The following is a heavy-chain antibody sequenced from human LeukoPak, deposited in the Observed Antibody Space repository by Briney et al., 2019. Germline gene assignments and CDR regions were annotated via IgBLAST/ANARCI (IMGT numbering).Heavy chain of an antibody. D-gene: IGHD1-26*01. V-gene: IGHV1-69*01. J-gene: IGHJ6*02. CDR3: ARDRYSGSYALYYYYGMDV. CDR1: GGTXSSYA. CDR2: IIPIFGTA. Sequence: GASVKVSCKASGGTXSSYAISWVRQAPGQGLEWMGGIIPIFGTANYAQKFQGRVTITADESTSTAYMELSSLRSEDTAVYYCARDRYSGSYALYYYYGMDVWGQGTTVTVSS.